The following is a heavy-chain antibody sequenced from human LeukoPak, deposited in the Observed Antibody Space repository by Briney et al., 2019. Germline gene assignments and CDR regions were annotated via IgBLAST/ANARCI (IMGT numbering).Heavy chain of an antibody. J-gene: IGHJ6*03. CDR1: GFTFSSYS. CDR3: ARDRCSSTSCYTARNYYYYYMDV. CDR2: ISSSSSTI. D-gene: IGHD2-2*02. V-gene: IGHV3-48*04. Sequence: GGSLRLSCAASGFTFSSYSMNWVRQAPGKGLEWVSYISSSSSTIYYADSVKGRFTISRDNAKNSLYLQMNSLRAEDTAVYYCARDRCSSTSCYTARNYYYYYMDVWGKGTTVTVPS.